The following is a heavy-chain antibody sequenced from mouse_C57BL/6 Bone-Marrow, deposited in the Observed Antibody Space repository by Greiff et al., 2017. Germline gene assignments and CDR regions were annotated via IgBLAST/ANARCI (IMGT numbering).Heavy chain of an antibody. V-gene: IGHV1-4*01. Sequence: VQLQQSGAELARPGASVKMSCKASGYTFTSYTMHWVHQRPGQGLEWIGYINPSSGSTKYNQKFKDKATLTADKSSSTAYMQLSSLTSEDSAVYYCARSSWFAYWGQGTLVTVSA. CDR2: INPSSGST. J-gene: IGHJ3*01. CDR3: ARSSWFAY. CDR1: GYTFTSYT.